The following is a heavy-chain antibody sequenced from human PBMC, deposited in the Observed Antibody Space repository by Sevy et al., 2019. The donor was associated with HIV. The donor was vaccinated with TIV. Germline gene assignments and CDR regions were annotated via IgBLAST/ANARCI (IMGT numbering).Heavy chain of an antibody. CDR2: IIPMYNTP. J-gene: IGHJ4*02. CDR1: GATFSSDV. CDR3: ARGVTMAGSYFDY. V-gene: IGHV1-69*13. Sequence: ASVKVSCKASGATFSSDVTSWVRQVPGQGLEWMGGIIPMYNTPSYAQNFQGRVTITADGSTITVYMDLSSLRSEDTAIYYCARGVTMAGSYFDYWGQGTLVTVSS. D-gene: IGHD2-8*01.